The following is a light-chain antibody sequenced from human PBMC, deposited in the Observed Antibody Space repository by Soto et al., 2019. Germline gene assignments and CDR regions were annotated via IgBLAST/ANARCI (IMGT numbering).Light chain of an antibody. J-gene: IGKJ1*01. Sequence: EIVMTQSPSTLAVSPGERATLSCRASQSVSRSYLAWYQQKPGQAPRLLMYGASTRATGIPERFSGSGSGTDFTLTITTLEPEDFAVYYCQQYGSSPRTFGLGTKVDIK. CDR1: QSVSRSY. CDR2: GAS. V-gene: IGKV3-20*01. CDR3: QQYGSSPRT.